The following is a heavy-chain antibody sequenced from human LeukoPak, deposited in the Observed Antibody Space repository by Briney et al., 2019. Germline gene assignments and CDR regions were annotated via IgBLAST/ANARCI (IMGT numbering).Heavy chain of an antibody. CDR2: INHSGST. V-gene: IGHV4-34*01. J-gene: IGHJ5*02. Sequence: PSETLSLTCAVYGGSFSGYYWSWIRQPPGKGLEWIGEINHSGSTNYNPSLKSRVTISVDTSKNQFSLKLSSVTAADTAVYYCASGSSSWYWGGWFDPWGQGTLVTVSS. CDR3: ASGSSSWYWGGWFDP. CDR1: GGSFSGYY. D-gene: IGHD6-13*01.